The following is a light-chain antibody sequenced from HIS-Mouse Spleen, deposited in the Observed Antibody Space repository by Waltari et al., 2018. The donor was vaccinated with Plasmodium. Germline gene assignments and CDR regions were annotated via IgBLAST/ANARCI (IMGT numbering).Light chain of an antibody. Sequence: EIVMTQSPATLSVSPGERATLSCRASQSVSSNLAWYQQKPGQAPRLLIYGASTRATGIPARFSGSGSGTEFTLTISSLQSEDFAVYYCPQYNNCPTFGQGTKVEIK. V-gene: IGKV3-15*01. J-gene: IGKJ1*01. CDR2: GAS. CDR3: PQYNNCPT. CDR1: QSVSSN.